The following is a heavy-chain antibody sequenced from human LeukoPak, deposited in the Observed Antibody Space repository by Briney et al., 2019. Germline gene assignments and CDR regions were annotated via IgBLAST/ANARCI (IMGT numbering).Heavy chain of an antibody. J-gene: IGHJ4*02. CDR2: ISPSGDNT. CDR3: AKLNTASCYAAGNY. V-gene: IGHV3-23*01. D-gene: IGHD2-2*01. Sequence: GGSLRLSCAASGFIFSSYAMSWVRQAPGKGLEWVSVISPSGDNTFYADSVKGRFTISRDNSKNTLFLQMNSLRAEDTAVYYCAKLNTASCYAAGNYWGQGTLVTVSS. CDR1: GFIFSSYA.